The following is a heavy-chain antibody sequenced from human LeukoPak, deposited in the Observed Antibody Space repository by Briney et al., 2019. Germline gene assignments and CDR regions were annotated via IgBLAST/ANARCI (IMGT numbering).Heavy chain of an antibody. CDR3: ARGSQIVVVVAATPGDAFDI. J-gene: IGHJ3*02. CDR2: IIPIFGTA. D-gene: IGHD2-15*01. CDR1: GGTFSSYA. Sequence: SVKVSCKASGGTFSSYAISWVRQAPGQGLEWMGGIIPIFGTANYAQKFQGRVTITTDESTSTAYMELSSLRSEDTAVYYCARGSQIVVVVAATPGDAFDIWGQGTMVTVSS. V-gene: IGHV1-69*05.